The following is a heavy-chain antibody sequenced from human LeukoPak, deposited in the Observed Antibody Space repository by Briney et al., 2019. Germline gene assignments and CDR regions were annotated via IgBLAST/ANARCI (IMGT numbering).Heavy chain of an antibody. CDR1: GYSISSGYY. J-gene: IGHJ1*01. V-gene: IGHV4-38-2*01. CDR3: ARRRYYDGSGYLE. CDR2: IYYSGRT. D-gene: IGHD3-22*01. Sequence: PSETLSLTCAVSGYSISSGYYWGWIRQPPGKGLEWIGSIYYSGRTYYSPSLKSRVTMSVDTSNNQFSLNLRSVTAADTAVYYCARRRYYDGSGYLEWGQGTLLSVSS.